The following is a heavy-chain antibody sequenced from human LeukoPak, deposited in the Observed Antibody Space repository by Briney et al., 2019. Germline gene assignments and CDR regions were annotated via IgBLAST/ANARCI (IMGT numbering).Heavy chain of an antibody. CDR3: ARAVYYSNYLGY. CDR1: GFTFSSYW. D-gene: IGHD3-10*01. V-gene: IGHV3-74*01. J-gene: IGHJ4*01. CDR2: INSDGSST. Sequence: GGSLRLSCAASGFTFSSYWMHWVRQAPGKGLVWVTRINSDGSSTNYADSVKGRFTISRDNAKNTLYLQMNSLRAEDTAMYYCARAVYYSNYLGYWGQGTLVTVSS.